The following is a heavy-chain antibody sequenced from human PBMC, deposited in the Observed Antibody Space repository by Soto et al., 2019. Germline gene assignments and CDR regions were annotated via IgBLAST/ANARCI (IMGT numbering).Heavy chain of an antibody. CDR3: ATRVEYSSSSDYYYYGMDV. V-gene: IGHV5-51*01. J-gene: IGHJ6*02. CDR2: IYPGDSDT. D-gene: IGHD6-6*01. Sequence: ESLKISCKGSGYSFTSYWIGWVRQMPGKGLEWMGIIYPGDSDTRYSPSFQGQVTISADKSISTAYLQWSSLKASDTAMYYCATRVEYSSSSDYYYYGMDVWGQGTTVTVSS. CDR1: GYSFTSYW.